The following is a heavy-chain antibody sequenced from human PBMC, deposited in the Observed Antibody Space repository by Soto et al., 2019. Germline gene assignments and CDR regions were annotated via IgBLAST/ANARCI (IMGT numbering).Heavy chain of an antibody. D-gene: IGHD6-19*01. V-gene: IGHV1-8*01. CDR2: MNPANGNA. J-gene: IGHJ5*02. Sequence: QEQLVQSGAEVKRPGASVKISCRASGYNFISSNINWVRQAAGQRPEWLGWMNPANGNAAFARHFQGRGTMTRDTSTDTAYMEPGGLSSGDTAIYYCARAVGIAVTGLDLWGPGTLVTVS. CDR1: GYNFISSN. CDR3: ARAVGIAVTGLDL.